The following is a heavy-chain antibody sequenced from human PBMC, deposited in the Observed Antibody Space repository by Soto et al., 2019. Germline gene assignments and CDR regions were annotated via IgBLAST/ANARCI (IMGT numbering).Heavy chain of an antibody. J-gene: IGHJ4*02. V-gene: IGHV3-33*03. CDR1: GFKFSQYG. CDR2: SWYDGSKE. D-gene: IGHD6-19*01. CDR3: AKDTWDYSSARGDFEY. Sequence: QAQLVESGGGVVQPGKSLRLSCAASGFKFSQYGIHWVRQAPGRGLEWVAVSWYDGSKEYYADSVKGRFTVSRDKSNNTLYLQMNSLRGDDTAVYYCAKDTWDYSSARGDFEYWGQGTLVTVSS.